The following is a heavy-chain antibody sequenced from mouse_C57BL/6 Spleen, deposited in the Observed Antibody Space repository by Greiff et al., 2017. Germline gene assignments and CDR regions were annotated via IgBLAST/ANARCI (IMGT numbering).Heavy chain of an antibody. CDR1: GYTFTSYG. D-gene: IGHD2-5*01. CDR3: ATYSNLYYFDY. Sequence: QVQLQQSGAELARPGASVKLSCKASGYTFTSYGISWVKQRPGQGLEWIGEIYPRSGNTYYNEKFKGKATLTADKSSSTAYMELRSLTSEDSAVYFCATYSNLYYFDYWGQGTTLTVSS. CDR2: IYPRSGNT. V-gene: IGHV1-81*01. J-gene: IGHJ2*01.